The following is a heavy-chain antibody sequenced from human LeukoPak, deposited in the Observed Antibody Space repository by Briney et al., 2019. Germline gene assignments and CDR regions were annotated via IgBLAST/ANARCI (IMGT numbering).Heavy chain of an antibody. Sequence: ASVKVSCKASGYTFTSYGISWVRQAPGQGLEWMGWISAYNGNTNYAQKLQGRVTMTTDTSTSTAYIELRSLRSDDTAVYYCARGSGYDSFDAFDIWGQGTMVTVSS. CDR3: ARGSGYDSFDAFDI. CDR2: ISAYNGNT. D-gene: IGHD5-12*01. V-gene: IGHV1-18*01. J-gene: IGHJ3*02. CDR1: GYTFTSYG.